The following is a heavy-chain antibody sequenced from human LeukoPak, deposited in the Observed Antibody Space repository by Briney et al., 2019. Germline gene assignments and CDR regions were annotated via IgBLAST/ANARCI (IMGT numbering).Heavy chain of an antibody. CDR1: GGSFSGYY. CDR2: INHSGST. V-gene: IGHV4-34*01. J-gene: IGHJ4*02. CDR3: ASLNRGGDCSQ. D-gene: IGHD2-21*02. Sequence: SSETLSLTCAVYGGSFSGYYWSWIRQPPGKGLEWIGEINHSGSTNYNPSLKSRVTISVDTSKNQFSLKLSSVTAADTAVYYCASLNRGGDCSQWGQGTLVTVSS.